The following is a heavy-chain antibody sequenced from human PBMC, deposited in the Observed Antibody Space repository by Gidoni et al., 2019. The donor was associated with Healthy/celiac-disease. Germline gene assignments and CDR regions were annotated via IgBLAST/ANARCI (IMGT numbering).Heavy chain of an antibody. J-gene: IGHJ5*02. CDR1: GGPISSYY. CDR2: IYYSGST. V-gene: IGHV4-59*08. D-gene: IGHD6-6*01. Sequence: QVQLQEAGSGLVKTSETLSLSSTVSGGPISSYYWCWIRQPPGKGLEWIGYIYYSGSTNHNPSLKSRVTISVDTSKNQFSLKLSSVTAAGTAVYYCARYVSSIAARPRWFDPWGQGTLVTVSS. CDR3: ARYVSSIAARPRWFDP.